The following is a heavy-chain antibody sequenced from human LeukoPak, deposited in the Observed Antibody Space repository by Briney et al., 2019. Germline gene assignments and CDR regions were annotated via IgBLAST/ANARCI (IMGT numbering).Heavy chain of an antibody. D-gene: IGHD6-13*01. J-gene: IGHJ6*02. Sequence: GGSLRLSCAASGFTFSNYMMHWVRQAPGKGLVWVSRLDSDGGSTTYADSVKDRFTIFRDNAKNTLYLHMNSLRAEDTAMYYCARATRQQLFGRPYYYGMDVWGQGTTVTVSS. CDR1: GFTFSNYM. V-gene: IGHV3-74*01. CDR3: ARATRQQLFGRPYYYGMDV. CDR2: LDSDGGST.